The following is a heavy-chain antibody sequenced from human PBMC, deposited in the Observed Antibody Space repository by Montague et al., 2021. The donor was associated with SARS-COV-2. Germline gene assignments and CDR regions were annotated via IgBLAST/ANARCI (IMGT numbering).Heavy chain of an antibody. J-gene: IGHJ4*02. CDR1: GGSFSGYY. CDR3: ARWDPQTLTLIGLRGKSASDY. Sequence: SETLSLTCAVYGGSFSGYYWTWIRQSPGKGLEWIAEINHSGTTNYNFNPSLRSRVTISVATSKIQFSLKLSSVTAADTGFYYCARWDPQTLTLIGLRGKSASDYWGQGTLVTVAS. CDR2: INHSGTT. D-gene: IGHD4-23*01. V-gene: IGHV4-34*01.